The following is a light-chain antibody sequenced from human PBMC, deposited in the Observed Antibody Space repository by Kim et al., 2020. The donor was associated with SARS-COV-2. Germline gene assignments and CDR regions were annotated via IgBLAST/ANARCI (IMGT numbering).Light chain of an antibody. CDR2: SNN. V-gene: IGLV1-44*01. J-gene: IGLJ2*01. CDR1: SSNIGSNT. Sequence: ELTQPPSASGTPGQRVTISCSGSSSNIGSNTVNWYQQLPGTAPKLLIYSNNQRPSGVPDRFSGSKSGPSASLAISGLQSEDEADYYCAAWDESLSGPVFGGGTQLTVL. CDR3: AAWDESLSGPV.